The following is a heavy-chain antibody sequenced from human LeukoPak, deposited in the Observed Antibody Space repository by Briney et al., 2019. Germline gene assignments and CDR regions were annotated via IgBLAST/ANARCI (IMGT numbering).Heavy chain of an antibody. Sequence: SETLSLTCTVSGGSISSYYWSWIRQPPGKGLEWIGYIYYSGSTNYNPSLKSRVTISVDTSKNQFSPKLNSVTAADTAVYYCARLGIAAAAYFDYWGQGNLVTVSS. CDR3: ARLGIAAAAYFDY. CDR2: IYYSGST. V-gene: IGHV4-59*08. J-gene: IGHJ4*02. D-gene: IGHD6-13*01. CDR1: GGSISSYY.